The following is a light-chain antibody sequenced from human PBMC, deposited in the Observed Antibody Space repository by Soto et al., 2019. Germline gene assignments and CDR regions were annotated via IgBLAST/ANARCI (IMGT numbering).Light chain of an antibody. CDR2: GVS. V-gene: IGLV2-14*01. CDR3: ISYTGSSTSYV. Sequence: QSVLTQPASVSGSPGQSITVSCRGTRSDIGSYNYVAWYQQFPGKTPKILIYGVSNRPSGVSSRLSGSKSGNTASLTISGLXAEDEADYYCISYTGSSTSYVFGRGTKVTVL. J-gene: IGLJ1*01. CDR1: RSDIGSYNY.